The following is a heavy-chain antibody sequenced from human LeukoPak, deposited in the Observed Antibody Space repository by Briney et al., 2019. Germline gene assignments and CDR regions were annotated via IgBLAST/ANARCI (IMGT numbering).Heavy chain of an antibody. CDR3: AKGQDTIFGVVIAKADAFDI. CDR2: ISGSGGST. J-gene: IGHJ3*02. V-gene: IGHV3-23*01. CDR1: GFTFSSYA. Sequence: GGSLRLSCAASGFTFSSYAMSWVRQAPGKGLEWVSAISGSGGSTYYADSVKGRFTISRDNSKNTLYLQMNSLRAEDTAVYYCAKGQDTIFGVVIAKADAFDIWGQGTMVTVSS. D-gene: IGHD3-3*01.